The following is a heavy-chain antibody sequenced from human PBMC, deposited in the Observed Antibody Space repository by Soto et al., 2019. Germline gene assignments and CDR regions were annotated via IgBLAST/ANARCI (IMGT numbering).Heavy chain of an antibody. V-gene: IGHV1-69*13. CDR2: IIPIFGTA. CDR1: GGTFSSYA. J-gene: IGHJ6*02. D-gene: IGHD6-19*01. Sequence: ASVKVSCKASGGTFSSYAISWVRQAPGQGLEWMGGIIPIFGTANYAQKFQGRVTITADESTSTAYMELSSLRSEDTAVYYCASLSSGWGALLYYYGMDVWGQGTTVTVSS. CDR3: ASLSSGWGALLYYYGMDV.